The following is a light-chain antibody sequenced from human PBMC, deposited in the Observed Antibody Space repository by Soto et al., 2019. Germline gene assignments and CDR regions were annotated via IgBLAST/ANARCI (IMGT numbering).Light chain of an antibody. CDR1: QSVSSSY. CDR3: QQYGSSPIT. V-gene: IGKV3D-20*01. Sequence: VVLTQSPATPSLSPGERGTLSCAASQSVSSSYVAWYQHKPGLAPRLLIHDTSSRAIGIPDRLSGSKSGTNFTLTIRRMEPEDVGMYYCQQYGSSPITFGQGTRLEI. J-gene: IGKJ5*01. CDR2: DTS.